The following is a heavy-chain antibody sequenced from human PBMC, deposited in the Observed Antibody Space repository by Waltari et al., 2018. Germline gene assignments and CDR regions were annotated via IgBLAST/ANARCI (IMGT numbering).Heavy chain of an antibody. D-gene: IGHD3-9*01. CDR2: ISWNSGSI. CDR1: GFTFAAYA. CDR3: AKDNDSFGYYGMDV. J-gene: IGHJ6*02. V-gene: IGHV3-9*01. Sequence: EVQLVESGGGLVQPGRSLRLSCAASGFTFAAYAMHWVRQAPGKGLEWVSGISWNSGSIGYADSVKGRFTISRDNAKNSLYLQMNSLRAEDTALYYCAKDNDSFGYYGMDVWGQGTTVTVSS.